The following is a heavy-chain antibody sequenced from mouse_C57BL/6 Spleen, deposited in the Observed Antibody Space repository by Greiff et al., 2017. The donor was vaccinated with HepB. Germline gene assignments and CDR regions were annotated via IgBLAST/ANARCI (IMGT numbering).Heavy chain of an antibody. J-gene: IGHJ2*01. CDR1: GFTFSSYT. CDR3: ARQYGISWGLFDY. Sequence: DVMLVESGGGLVKPGGSLKLSCAASGFTFSSYTMSWVRQTPEKRLEWVATISGGGGNTYYPDSVKGRFTISRDNAKNTLYLQMSSLRSEDTALYYCARQYGISWGLFDYWGQGTTLTVSS. V-gene: IGHV5-9*01. CDR2: ISGGGGNT. D-gene: IGHD1-1*01.